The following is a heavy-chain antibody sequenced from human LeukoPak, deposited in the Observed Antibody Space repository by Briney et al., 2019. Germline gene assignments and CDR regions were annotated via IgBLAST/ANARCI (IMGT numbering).Heavy chain of an antibody. D-gene: IGHD2-2*01. CDR2: ISHSGSP. CDR3: ARTLGYCSSTSCYGGYYFDY. Sequence: PSETLSLTCAVSGGSISSGDYSWSWIRQPPGKGLEWIGYISHSGSPSYNPSLKSRVTLSVDKSKNQFSLKLSSVTAADTAVYYCARTLGYCSSTSCYGGYYFDYWGQGTLVTVSS. CDR1: GGSISSGDYS. J-gene: IGHJ4*02. V-gene: IGHV4-30-2*01.